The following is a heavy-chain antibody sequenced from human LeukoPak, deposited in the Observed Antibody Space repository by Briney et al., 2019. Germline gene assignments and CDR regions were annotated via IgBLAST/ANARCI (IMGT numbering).Heavy chain of an antibody. V-gene: IGHV1-69*13. CDR1: GGTFSSYA. J-gene: IGHJ3*02. D-gene: IGHD6-19*01. CDR3: AREEYSSGWLMATSAFDI. CDR2: IIPIFGTA. Sequence: VASVKVSCKASGGTFSSYAISWVRQAPGQGLEWMGGIIPIFGTANYAQKFQGRVTITADESTSTAYMELSSLRSEDTAVYYCAREEYSSGWLMATSAFDIWGQGTMVTVSS.